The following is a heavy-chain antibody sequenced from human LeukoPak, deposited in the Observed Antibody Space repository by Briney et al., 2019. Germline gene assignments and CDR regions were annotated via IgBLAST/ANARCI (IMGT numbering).Heavy chain of an antibody. J-gene: IGHJ5*02. CDR2: ISGSGGST. D-gene: IGHD2-15*01. CDR3: AKARYCSGGSCLPGTWFDP. V-gene: IGHV3-23*01. Sequence: GGSLRLSCAASGFTFSSYGMSWVRQAPGKGLEWVSAISGSGGSTYYADSVKGRFTISRDNSKNTLYLQMNSLRAEDTAVYYCAKARYCSGGSCLPGTWFDPWGQGTLVTVSS. CDR1: GFTFSSYG.